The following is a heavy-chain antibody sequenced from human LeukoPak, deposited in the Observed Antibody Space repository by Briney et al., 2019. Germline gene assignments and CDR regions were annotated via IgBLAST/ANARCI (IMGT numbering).Heavy chain of an antibody. D-gene: IGHD3-9*01. CDR3: ARDRDWAFDY. Sequence: GASVKVSCKASGYTFTGYYMHWVRQAPGQGLEWMGWINPDSGGTNYAQKFQGRVTMTRDTSISTAHMELSRLRSDDTAVYYCARDRDWAFDYWGQGTLVTVSS. CDR1: GYTFTGYY. V-gene: IGHV1-2*02. CDR2: INPDSGGT. J-gene: IGHJ4*02.